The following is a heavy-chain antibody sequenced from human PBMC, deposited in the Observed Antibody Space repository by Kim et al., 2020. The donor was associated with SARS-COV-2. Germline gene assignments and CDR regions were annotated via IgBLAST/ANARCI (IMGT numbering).Heavy chain of an antibody. D-gene: IGHD6-19*01. J-gene: IGHJ6*02. CDR2: IWYDGSNK. CDR3: ARGGPDSSGWYYSDYYYYYGMDV. V-gene: IGHV3-33*01. Sequence: GGSLRLSCAASGFTFSSYGMHWVRQAPGKGLEWVAVIWYDGSNKYYADSVKGRFTISRDNSKNTLYLQMNSLRAEDTAVYYCARGGPDSSGWYYSDYYYYYGMDVWGQGTTVTVSS. CDR1: GFTFSSYG.